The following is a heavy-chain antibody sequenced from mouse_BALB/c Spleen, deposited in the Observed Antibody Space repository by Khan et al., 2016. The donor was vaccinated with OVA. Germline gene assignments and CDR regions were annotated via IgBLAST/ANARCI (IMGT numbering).Heavy chain of an antibody. CDR2: IRNKANGYTT. V-gene: IGHV7-3*02. CDR1: GFTFTDYY. CDR3: ARDNPYSMDY. J-gene: IGHJ4*01. Sequence: EVELVESGGGLVQPGGSLRLSCATSGFTFTDYYMSWVRQPPGKALEWLGFIRNKANGYTTAYSASVKGRFTISRDNSQSVLYLKMNTLRAEDIATYYCARDNPYSMDYWGQGTSVTVSS.